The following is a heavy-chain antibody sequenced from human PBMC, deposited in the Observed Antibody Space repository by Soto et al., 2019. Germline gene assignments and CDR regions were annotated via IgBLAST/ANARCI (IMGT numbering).Heavy chain of an antibody. J-gene: IGHJ3*02. CDR3: AKDLLTSGPAADAFDI. Sequence: GGSLILSCAASGFTFSSYAMSWVRQAPGKGLEWVSAISGSGGSTYYADSVKGRFTISRDNSKNTLYLQMNSLRAEDTAVYYCAKDLLTSGPAADAFDIWGQGTMVTVSS. D-gene: IGHD6-25*01. CDR2: ISGSGGST. CDR1: GFTFSSYA. V-gene: IGHV3-23*01.